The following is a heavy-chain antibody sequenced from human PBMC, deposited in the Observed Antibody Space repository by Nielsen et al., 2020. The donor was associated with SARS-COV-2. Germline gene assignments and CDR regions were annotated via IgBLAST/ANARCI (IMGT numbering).Heavy chain of an antibody. D-gene: IGHD1-26*01. CDR1: GFTFRNAW. Sequence: GESLKISCVASGFTFRNAWMTWVRQAPGKGLEWVGRIKAKTDGETTVYAAPVQGRFTISRDDSKNTLYLQMNSLKTEDTAVYYCVKWVELDFGYYYYGMGVWGQGTTVTVSS. V-gene: IGHV3-15*01. J-gene: IGHJ6*02. CDR2: IKAKTDGETT. CDR3: VKWVELDFGYYYYGMGV.